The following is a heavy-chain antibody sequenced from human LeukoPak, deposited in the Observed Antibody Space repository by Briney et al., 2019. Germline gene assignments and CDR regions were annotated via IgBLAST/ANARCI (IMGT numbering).Heavy chain of an antibody. Sequence: GGSLRLSCAASGFTFSSYWMSWVRQAPGKGLEGVANIKQDGSEKYYVDSVKGRFTISRDNAKNSLYLQMNSLRAEHTAVYYCAREKAIAAAGTVDYWGQGTLVTVSS. CDR2: IKQDGSEK. V-gene: IGHV3-7*01. CDR3: AREKAIAAAGTVDY. J-gene: IGHJ4*02. D-gene: IGHD6-13*01. CDR1: GFTFSSYW.